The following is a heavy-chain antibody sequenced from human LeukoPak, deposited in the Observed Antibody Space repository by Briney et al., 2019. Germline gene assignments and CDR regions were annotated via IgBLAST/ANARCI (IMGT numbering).Heavy chain of an antibody. D-gene: IGHD5-24*01. Sequence: PSETLSLTCTVSGGSISSSNNYWGWVRQPPGKGLECIGSIHYSGTTYYNPSLKSRVTISVDTSKNQFSLKLSSMTAADTAVYYCARHEEEEGYNGKTFDYWGQGTLVTVSS. CDR3: ARHEEEEGYNGKTFDY. CDR2: IHYSGTT. J-gene: IGHJ4*02. V-gene: IGHV4-39*01. CDR1: GGSISSSNNY.